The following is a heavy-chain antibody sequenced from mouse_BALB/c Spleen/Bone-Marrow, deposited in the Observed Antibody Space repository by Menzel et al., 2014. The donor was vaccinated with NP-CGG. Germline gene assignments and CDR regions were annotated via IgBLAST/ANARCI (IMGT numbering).Heavy chain of an antibody. V-gene: IGHV1-62-2*01. Sequence: VMLVESGAGLMKPGASVKLSCKASGYTFTEYIIHWVKQRSGQGLEWIGWFYPGSGSIKYNEKFKDKAALTADKSSSTVYMELSRLTSEDSAVYFCARHEGGGYFDYWGQGTTLTVSS. J-gene: IGHJ2*01. CDR1: GYTFTEYI. D-gene: IGHD1-1*02. CDR3: ARHEGGGYFDY. CDR2: FYPGSGSI.